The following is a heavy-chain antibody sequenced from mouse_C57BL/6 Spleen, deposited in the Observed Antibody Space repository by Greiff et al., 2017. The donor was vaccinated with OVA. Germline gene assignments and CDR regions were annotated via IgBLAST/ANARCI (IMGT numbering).Heavy chain of an antibody. CDR1: GYSITSGYY. CDR2: ISYDGSN. CDR3: AREGRDDGYSFDY. J-gene: IGHJ2*01. D-gene: IGHD2-3*01. Sequence: VQLKESGPGLVKPSQSLSLTCSVTGYSITSGYYWNWIRQFPGNKLEWMGYISYDGSNNYNPSLKNRNSITRDTSKNQFCLKLNSVTTEDTATYYGAREGRDDGYSFDYWGQGTTLTVSS. V-gene: IGHV3-6*01.